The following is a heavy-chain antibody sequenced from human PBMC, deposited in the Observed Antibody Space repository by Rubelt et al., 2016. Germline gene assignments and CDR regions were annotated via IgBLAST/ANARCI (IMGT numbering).Heavy chain of an antibody. CDR2: IKEDGSVK. V-gene: IGHV3-7*01. J-gene: IGHJ3*02. Sequence: LSWVRQAQGKGLDWVANIKEDGSVKNCVASKRGRFTIDRDNVQKSLYLQMKSLRAEDTAVYYCSRVISGPQFGDAFDIWGQGTVVTVSS. D-gene: IGHD3-10*01. CDR3: SRVISGPQFGDAFDI.